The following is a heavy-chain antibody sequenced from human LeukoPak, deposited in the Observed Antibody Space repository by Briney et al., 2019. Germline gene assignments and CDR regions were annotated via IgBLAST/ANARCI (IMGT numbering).Heavy chain of an antibody. CDR2: ISGSSAKI. D-gene: IGHD5-24*01. Sequence: PGGSLRLSCAASGFTFGYNAMNWVRQAPGKGLEWVAYISGSSAKIDYGDAVKGRFTISRDNAKNSLFLQMNSLRVDDTAIYFCARDQSRGQQWTYHLDDWGQGTLVTVSS. V-gene: IGHV3-48*01. J-gene: IGHJ4*02. CDR1: GFTFGYNA. CDR3: ARDQSRGQQWTYHLDD.